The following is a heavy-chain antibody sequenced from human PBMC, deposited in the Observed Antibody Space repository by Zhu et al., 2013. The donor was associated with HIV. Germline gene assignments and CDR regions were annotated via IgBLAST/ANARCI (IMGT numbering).Heavy chain of an antibody. V-gene: IGHV1-2*02. D-gene: IGHD3-9*01. CDR1: GYRFTAYY. CDR2: INPKNGGT. Sequence: QSGTEMKRPGASVKVSCKPLGYRFTAYYIHWVRQAPGKGIEWMGWINPKNGGTKMAQTFQGRVIMTRDTSVNTVYMELRSLTSDDTAVYYCARDPSTRYYTDVWGKGTTVIVSS. CDR3: ARDPSTRYYTDV. J-gene: IGHJ6*03.